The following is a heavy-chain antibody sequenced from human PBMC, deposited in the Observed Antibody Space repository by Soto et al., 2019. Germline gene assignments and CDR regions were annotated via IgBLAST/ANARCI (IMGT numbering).Heavy chain of an antibody. CDR2: VAASGDT. V-gene: IGHV4-4*07. D-gene: IGHD3-22*01. CDR1: GHSISADY. CDR3: ARDVGGSVVPDWFDP. Sequence: QVQLQESGPGLVKASETLSLSGTVSGHSISADYWSWIRQPAGKRLGWIGRVAASGDTNYKPTLNSRVTMSADTSQNQFFLKVRSVIDADTATYFCARDVGGSVVPDWFDPWGKGALVPVSS. J-gene: IGHJ5*02.